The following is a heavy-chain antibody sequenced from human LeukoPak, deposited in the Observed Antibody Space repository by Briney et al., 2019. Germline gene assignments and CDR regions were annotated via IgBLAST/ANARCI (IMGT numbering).Heavy chain of an antibody. J-gene: IGHJ3*02. D-gene: IGHD3-10*01. Sequence: GGSLRLSCAASGFTFSSHGMHWVRQAPGKGLEWVAFIRYDGSNKYYADSVKGRFTISRDNSKNTLYLQMNSLRAEDTAVYYCAKVKTLYGLDAFDIWGQGTMVTVSS. V-gene: IGHV3-30*02. CDR1: GFTFSSHG. CDR3: AKVKTLYGLDAFDI. CDR2: IRYDGSNK.